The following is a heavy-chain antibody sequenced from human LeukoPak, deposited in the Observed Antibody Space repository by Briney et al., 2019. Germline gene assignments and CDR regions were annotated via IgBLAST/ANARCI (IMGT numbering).Heavy chain of an antibody. V-gene: IGHV4-59*01. J-gene: IGHJ6*03. CDR1: GGSISSYY. Sequence: SETLSLTCTVSGGSISSYYWSWIRQPPGKGLEWIGYIYYSGSTNYNPSLTSRVTISVDTSKNQFSLKLSSVTAADTAVYYCARYYDFWSGYSEGTGYYYYMDVWGKGTTVTVSS. CDR3: ARYYDFWSGYSEGTGYYYYMDV. D-gene: IGHD3-3*01. CDR2: IYYSGST.